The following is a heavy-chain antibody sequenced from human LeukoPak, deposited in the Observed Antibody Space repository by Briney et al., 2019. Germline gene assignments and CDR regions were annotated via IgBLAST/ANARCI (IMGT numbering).Heavy chain of an antibody. J-gene: IGHJ4*02. V-gene: IGHV3-21*01. CDR1: GFIFSNYN. CDR3: ARPGGLAAAGASSDFEY. CDR2: ISSSSSYI. D-gene: IGHD6-13*01. Sequence: PGGSLRLSCAASGFIFSNYNMNWIRQAPGKGLEWVSSISSSSSYIYYADLVKGRFTISRDNAKSSVYLQMNSLRAEDTAVYYCARPGGLAAAGASSDFEYWGQGTLVTVSS.